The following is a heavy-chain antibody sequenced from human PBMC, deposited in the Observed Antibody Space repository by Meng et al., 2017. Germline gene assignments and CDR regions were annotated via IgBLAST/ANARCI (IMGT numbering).Heavy chain of an antibody. J-gene: IGHJ6*02. CDR2: IYYSGST. Sequence: GSLRLSCTVSGGSISRYYWSWIRQPPGKGLEWIGYIYYSGSTNYNPSLKSRVTISVDTSKNQFSLKLSSVTAADTAVYYCARVNYGSGSYAPNYYYYGMDVWGQGTTVTVSS. V-gene: IGHV4-59*01. CDR1: GGSISRYY. D-gene: IGHD3-10*01. CDR3: ARVNYGSGSYAPNYYYYGMDV.